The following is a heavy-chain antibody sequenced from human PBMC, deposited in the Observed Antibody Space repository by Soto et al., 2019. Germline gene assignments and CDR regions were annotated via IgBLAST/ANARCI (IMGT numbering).Heavy chain of an antibody. J-gene: IGHJ4*02. CDR3: ARDAGWLVRGGFDY. D-gene: IGHD6-19*01. Sequence: QVRLVESGGGVVQPGKSRRLSCTASGFTFDSYGMHWVRQSPGKGLEWVALTWYDGSKKYYADSVKGRFSISRDNSKNTLYLQMDSLRGEDTALYYCARDAGWLVRGGFDYWGQGTLVTVSS. V-gene: IGHV3-33*01. CDR1: GFTFDSYG. CDR2: TWYDGSKK.